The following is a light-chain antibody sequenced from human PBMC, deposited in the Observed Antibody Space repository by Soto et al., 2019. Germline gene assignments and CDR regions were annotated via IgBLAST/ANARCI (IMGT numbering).Light chain of an antibody. Sequence: DIVLTQSPATLSLSPGERATLSCRASQSVGEKLLWFQQKPGQPPRLLIYDSSNRASGIPARLTGSGSGTDFILTISRLEPEDFAVYFCHHRSKWPYTFGQGTKVDIK. CDR2: DSS. J-gene: IGKJ2*01. V-gene: IGKV3-11*01. CDR1: QSVGEK. CDR3: HHRSKWPYT.